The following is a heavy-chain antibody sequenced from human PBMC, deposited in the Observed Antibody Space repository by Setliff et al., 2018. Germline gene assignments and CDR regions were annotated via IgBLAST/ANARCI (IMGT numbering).Heavy chain of an antibody. CDR3: TRDWGEAGSTNAFDI. V-gene: IGHV3-23*01. CDR2: IGGGGEYR. CDR1: GLTLSTYW. Sequence: GGSLRLSCTASGLTLSTYWMNWVRQAPGKGLEWVSAIGGGGEYRYYVDSVKGRFTISRDNYKNTLYLDMSGLRAEDTAVYYCTRDWGEAGSTNAFDIWGQGTVVTVSS. J-gene: IGHJ3*02. D-gene: IGHD1-26*01.